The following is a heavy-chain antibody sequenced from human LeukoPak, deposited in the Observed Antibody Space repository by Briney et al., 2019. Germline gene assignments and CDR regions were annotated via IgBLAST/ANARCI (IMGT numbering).Heavy chain of an antibody. V-gene: IGHV1-8*03. CDR2: MNPNSGNT. Sequence: ASVKVSCKASGGTFSSYAINWVRQATGQGLEWMGWMNPNSGNTGYAQKFQGRVTITADESTSTAYMELSSLRSEDTAVYYCARGSGGGGSADYWGQGTLVTVSS. D-gene: IGHD2-8*02. CDR3: ARGSGGGGSADY. J-gene: IGHJ4*02. CDR1: GGTFSSYA.